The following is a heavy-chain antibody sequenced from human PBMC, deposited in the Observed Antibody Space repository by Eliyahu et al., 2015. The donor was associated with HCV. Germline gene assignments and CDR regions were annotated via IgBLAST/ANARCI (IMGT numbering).Heavy chain of an antibody. J-gene: IGHJ4*02. CDR3: ARGENYYDSSGPPDY. CDR2: IYSGGST. Sequence: EVQLVESGGGLVQPGGSLRLSCAASGFTVSSNYMSWVRQAPGKGLEWVSVIYSGGSTYYADSVKGRFTISRDNSKNTLYLQMNSLRAEDTAVYYYARGENYYDSSGPPDYWGQGTLVTVSS. V-gene: IGHV3-66*02. D-gene: IGHD3-22*01. CDR1: GFTVSSNY.